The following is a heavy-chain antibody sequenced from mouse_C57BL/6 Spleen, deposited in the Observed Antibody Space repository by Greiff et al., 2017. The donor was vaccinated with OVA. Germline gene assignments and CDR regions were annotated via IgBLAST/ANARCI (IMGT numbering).Heavy chain of an antibody. J-gene: IGHJ4*01. V-gene: IGHV3-6*01. D-gene: IGHD1-3*01. CDR3: ARGEL. Sequence: EVKLQESGPGLVKPSQSLSLTCSVTGYSITSGYYWNWIRQFPGNKLEWMGYISYDGSNNYNPTLKNRISITRDTSKNQFFLKLNSVTTEDTATCYCARGELWGQGTSVTVSS. CDR1: GYSITSGYY. CDR2: ISYDGSN.